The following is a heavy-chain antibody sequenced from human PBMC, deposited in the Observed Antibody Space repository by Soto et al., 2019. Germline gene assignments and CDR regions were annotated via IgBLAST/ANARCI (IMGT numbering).Heavy chain of an antibody. CDR3: ASGMLLNYYYGMDV. D-gene: IGHD2-8*01. CDR2: IYHSGST. J-gene: IGHJ6*02. CDR1: GGSISSSNW. V-gene: IGHV4-4*02. Sequence: SETLSLTCAVSGGSISSSNWWSWVRQPPGKGLEWIGEIYHSGSTNYNPSLKSRVTISVDKSKNQFSLKLSSVTAADTAVYYCASGMLLNYYYGMDVWGQGTAVTVSS.